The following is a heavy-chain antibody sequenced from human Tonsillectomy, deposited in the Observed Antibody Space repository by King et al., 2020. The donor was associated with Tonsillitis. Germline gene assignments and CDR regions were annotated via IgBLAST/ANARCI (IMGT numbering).Heavy chain of an antibody. V-gene: IGHV1-2*02. CDR1: GYTFTAYY. Sequence: VQLVESGAEVKKPGASVKVSCTASGYTFTAYYVHWVRQAPGQGLEWMGWINSNSGGTNYAQKFQGRVTTTRDMSNSTAYLELSSLRSDDTAVYYCARSRFTISPTLDYWGQGTLVTVSS. CDR3: ARSRFTISPTLDY. D-gene: IGHD3-9*01. J-gene: IGHJ4*02. CDR2: INSNSGGT.